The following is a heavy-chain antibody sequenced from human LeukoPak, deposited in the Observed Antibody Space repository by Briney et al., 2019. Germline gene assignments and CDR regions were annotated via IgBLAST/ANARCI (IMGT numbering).Heavy chain of an antibody. Sequence: QPGGSLRLSCAASKFTFSTSAMSRVRQAPGKGLEWVSAISGSGANTYYVDSVKGRFTISRDNSKNTLYLEMSSLRSDDTAVYYCAKESQTYYDIMTGYPNYYFDYWGQGTLVTVSS. CDR2: ISGSGANT. D-gene: IGHD3-9*01. J-gene: IGHJ4*02. V-gene: IGHV3-23*01. CDR3: AKESQTYYDIMTGYPNYYFDY. CDR1: KFTFSTSA.